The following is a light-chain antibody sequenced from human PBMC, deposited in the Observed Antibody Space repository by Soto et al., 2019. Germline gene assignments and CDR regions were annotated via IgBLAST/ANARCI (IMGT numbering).Light chain of an antibody. J-gene: IGKJ1*01. CDR3: QQYETFSGT. CDR1: QSISSS. V-gene: IGKV1-5*01. CDR2: DAS. Sequence: DIQMTQSPSTLSASVGDRVTITCRASQSISSSLAWYQQKPGEAPKLLIYDASALPRGVPSRFSGSGSGTKFTLTIASLQPDDFATYYRQQYETFSGTFGPGTKV.